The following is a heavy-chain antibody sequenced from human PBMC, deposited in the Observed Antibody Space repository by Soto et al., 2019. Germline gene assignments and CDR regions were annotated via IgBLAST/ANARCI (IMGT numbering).Heavy chain of an antibody. V-gene: IGHV4-59*01. D-gene: IGHD3-3*01. J-gene: IGHJ4*02. Sequence: QVQLQESGPGLVKPSETLSLTCTVSGGSISSYYWNWIRQTPGKGLEWVGYIYNSGRTHYNPSLRSRVTISGDTSRNQFYLKLTSVTAADTAVYYCARRRGDFWSGYLVLFDYWGQGTLVTVSS. CDR2: IYNSGRT. CDR1: GGSISSYY. CDR3: ARRRGDFWSGYLVLFDY.